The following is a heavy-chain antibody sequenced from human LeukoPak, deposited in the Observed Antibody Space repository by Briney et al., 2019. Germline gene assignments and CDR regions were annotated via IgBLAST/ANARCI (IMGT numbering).Heavy chain of an antibody. V-gene: IGHV3-21*01. CDR3: ARGVEVTYYDILTGIDY. J-gene: IGHJ4*02. CDR2: ISSSSSYI. CDR1: GFTFSSYS. Sequence: KAGASLRLSCAASGFTFSSYSMNWVRQAPGKGLEWVSSISSSSSYIYYADSVKGRFTISRDNAKNSLYLQMNSLRAEDTAVYYCARGVEVTYYDILTGIDYWGQGTLVTVSS. D-gene: IGHD3-9*01.